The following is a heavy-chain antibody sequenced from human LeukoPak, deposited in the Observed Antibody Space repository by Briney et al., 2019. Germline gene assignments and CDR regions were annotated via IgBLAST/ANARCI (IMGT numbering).Heavy chain of an antibody. V-gene: IGHV3-21*01. D-gene: IGHD6-19*01. Sequence: GGSLRLSCAASGFTFSSYSMNWVRQAPGKGLEWVSSISXXSXXIYYADSVKGRFTISRDNAKNSLYLQMNSLRAEDTAVYYCXRDAXSSGWPPYPVRXAXWYFDLWGRGTLVTVSS. J-gene: IGHJ2*01. CDR3: XRDAXSSGWPPYPVRXAXWYFDL. CDR1: GFTFSSYS. CDR2: ISXXSXXI.